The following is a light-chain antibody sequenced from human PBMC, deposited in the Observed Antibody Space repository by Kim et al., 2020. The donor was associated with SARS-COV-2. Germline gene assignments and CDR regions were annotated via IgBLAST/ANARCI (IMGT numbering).Light chain of an antibody. CDR1: SSAVDDYTY. V-gene: IGLV2-14*04. J-gene: IGLJ1*01. CDR2: GVS. CDR3: SSSPCRNDVEA. Sequence: QSITLSCAGPSSAVDDYTYVSEYQQRPGKARELLIYGVSNRLSGVSNRFSGSKSDNADSLTISVLQAEADATYPWSSSPCRNDVEAFGPWTQLTVL.